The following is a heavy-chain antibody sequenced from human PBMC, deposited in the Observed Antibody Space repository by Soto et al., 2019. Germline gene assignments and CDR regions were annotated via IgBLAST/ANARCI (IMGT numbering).Heavy chain of an antibody. D-gene: IGHD1-26*01. CDR3: ATDRSGTYRPGDFDY. CDR2: IWYEGSNK. V-gene: IGHV3-33*01. CDR1: GFTFSDYG. J-gene: IGHJ4*02. Sequence: QVQLVESGGGVVQPGRALRLYCAASGFTFSDYGMHWVRQAPGKGLEWVAFIWYEGSNKYYEDSVKGRFNISRDNLKSKIYLQTSSLRAEDTAVYFCATDRSGTYRPGDFDYGGKGTLVTVSS.